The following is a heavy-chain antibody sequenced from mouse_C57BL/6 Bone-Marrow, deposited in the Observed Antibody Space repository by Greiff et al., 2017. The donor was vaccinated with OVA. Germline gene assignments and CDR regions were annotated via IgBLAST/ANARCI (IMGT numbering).Heavy chain of an antibody. CDR2: INHNNGGT. J-gene: IGHJ2*01. V-gene: IGHV1-26*01. CDR3: ARKTLIFYFDY. CDR1: GYTFTDYY. Sequence: EVQLQQSGPELVKPGASVKISCKASGYTFTDYYMNWVKQSHGKSLEWIGDINHNNGGTSYNQKFKGKATLTVDKSSSTAYMELRSLTSEDSAVYYCARKTLIFYFDYWGQGTTLTVSS.